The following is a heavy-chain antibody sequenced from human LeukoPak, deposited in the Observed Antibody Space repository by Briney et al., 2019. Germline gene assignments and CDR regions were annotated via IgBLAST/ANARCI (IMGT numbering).Heavy chain of an antibody. V-gene: IGHV3-30*02. Sequence: PGGSLRLSCAASGFTFNYYGMHWVRQAPGKGLEWVAFIRFDGNDKFYPNSVKGRFTISQDTSRNTLYLQMNRLRREDTAVYYCAKPLMRDRWFGESWGQGTLVTVSS. CDR2: IRFDGNDK. D-gene: IGHD3-10*01. J-gene: IGHJ5*02. CDR1: GFTFNYYG. CDR3: AKPLMRDRWFGES.